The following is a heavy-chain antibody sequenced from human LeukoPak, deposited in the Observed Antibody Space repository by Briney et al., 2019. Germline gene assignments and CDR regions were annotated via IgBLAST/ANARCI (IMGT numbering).Heavy chain of an antibody. CDR3: ARGRRYYYDSSGSLDWFDP. CDR1: GYTFTSYG. J-gene: IGHJ5*02. Sequence: ASVKVSCKASGYTFTSYGISWVRQAPGQGLEWMGWISGYNGNTNYAQKLQGRVTMTTDTSTSTAYMELRSLRSDDTAVYYCARGRRYYYDSSGSLDWFDPWGQGTLVTVSS. CDR2: ISGYNGNT. D-gene: IGHD3-22*01. V-gene: IGHV1-18*01.